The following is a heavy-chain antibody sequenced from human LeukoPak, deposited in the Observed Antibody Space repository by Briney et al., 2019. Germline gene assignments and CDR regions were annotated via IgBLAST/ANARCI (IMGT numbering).Heavy chain of an antibody. CDR1: GYRFTTYW. CDR3: ARPRGTSRDGYNFESDY. D-gene: IGHD5-24*01. CDR2: IYPGDSDP. Sequence: GESLKISCKGSGYRFTTYWIGWVRQMPGKGLEWMGIIYPGDSDPRYSPSFQGQVTISADESITTAYLQWSSLKASDTAMYYYARPRGTSRDGYNFESDYWGQGTLVTVSS. V-gene: IGHV5-51*01. J-gene: IGHJ4*02.